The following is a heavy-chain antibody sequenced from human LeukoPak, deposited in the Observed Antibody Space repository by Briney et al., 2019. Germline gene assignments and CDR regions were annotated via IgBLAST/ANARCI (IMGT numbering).Heavy chain of an antibody. V-gene: IGHV3-21*01. CDR1: GFTFSGYS. J-gene: IGHJ3*02. Sequence: PGGSPRLSCAASGFTFSGYSMNWVRQAPGKGLEWVSSISSSSSYIYYADSVKGRFTISRDNAKNSLYLQMNSLRAEDTAVYYCARPFCSSTSCYGGRAFDIWGQGTMVTVSS. CDR3: ARPFCSSTSCYGGRAFDI. CDR2: ISSSSSYI. D-gene: IGHD2-2*01.